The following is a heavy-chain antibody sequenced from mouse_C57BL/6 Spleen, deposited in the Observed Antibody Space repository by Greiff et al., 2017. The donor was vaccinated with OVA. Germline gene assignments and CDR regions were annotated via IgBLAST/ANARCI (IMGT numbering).Heavy chain of an antibody. CDR1: GYTFTSYW. J-gene: IGHJ3*01. V-gene: IGHV1-55*01. CDR2: IYPGSGST. Sequence: QVQLQQPGAELVKPGASVKMSCKASGYTFTSYWITWVKQRPGQGLEWIGDIYPGSGSTNYNEKFKSKATLTVDTSSSTAYMQLSSLTSEDSAVYYCARAGYGNYWFAYWGQGTLVTVSA. CDR3: ARAGYGNYWFAY. D-gene: IGHD2-10*02.